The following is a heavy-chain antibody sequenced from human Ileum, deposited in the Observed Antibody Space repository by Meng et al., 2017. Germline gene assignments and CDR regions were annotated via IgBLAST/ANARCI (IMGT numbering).Heavy chain of an antibody. CDR2: INTNTGNP. V-gene: IGHV7-4-1*02. D-gene: IGHD4-17*01. CDR3: ARVTGGDYGIEFAY. Sequence: QVQLVQSGSELKNPGASVKVSCKASGYIFTTYAINWVRQAPGQGLEWMGWINTNTGNPTYAQGFTGRFVFSLDTSVNTAYLQISSLKAEDTAVYYCARVTGGDYGIEFAYWGQGTLVTVSS. CDR1: GYIFTTYA. J-gene: IGHJ4*02.